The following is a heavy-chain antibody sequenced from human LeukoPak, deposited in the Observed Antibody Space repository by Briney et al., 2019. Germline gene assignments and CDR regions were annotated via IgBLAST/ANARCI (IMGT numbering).Heavy chain of an antibody. D-gene: IGHD6-13*01. J-gene: IGHJ4*02. CDR2: IYYSGST. V-gene: IGHV4-39*01. Sequence: SETLSLTCTVSGGSISSSSYYRGWIRQPPGKGLEWIGSIYYSGSTYYNPSLKSRVTISVDTSKNQSSLKLSSVTAADTAVYYCARHRSSSWDLGAFDYWGQGTLVTVSS. CDR3: ARHRSSSWDLGAFDY. CDR1: GGSISSSSYY.